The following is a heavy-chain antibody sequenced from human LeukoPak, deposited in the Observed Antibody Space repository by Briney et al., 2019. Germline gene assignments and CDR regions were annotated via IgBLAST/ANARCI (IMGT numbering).Heavy chain of an antibody. J-gene: IGHJ5*02. D-gene: IGHD3-3*01. CDR2: INSDGTTT. CDR1: GLTISRYW. CDR3: AKSSGYYTKWFDP. V-gene: IGHV3-74*01. Sequence: GGSLRLSCAASGLTISRYWMHWVRQAPGKGLVWVSQINSDGTTTNYAGSVKGRFTISRDNAENTVFLQMNSLRAEDTAVYYCAKSSGYYTKWFDPWGQGTLVTVSS.